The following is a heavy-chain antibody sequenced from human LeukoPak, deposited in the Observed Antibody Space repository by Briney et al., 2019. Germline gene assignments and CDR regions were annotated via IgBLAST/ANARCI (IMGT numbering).Heavy chain of an antibody. Sequence: PSETLSLTCTVSGYSISSGYYWGWIRQPPGKGLEWIGRIYTSGSTNYNPSLKSRVTISVDTSKNQFSLKLSSVTAADTAVYYCARYSSGTDDAFDIWGQGTMVTVSS. J-gene: IGHJ3*02. CDR2: IYTSGST. D-gene: IGHD6-19*01. CDR3: ARYSSGTDDAFDI. V-gene: IGHV4-38-2*02. CDR1: GYSISSGYY.